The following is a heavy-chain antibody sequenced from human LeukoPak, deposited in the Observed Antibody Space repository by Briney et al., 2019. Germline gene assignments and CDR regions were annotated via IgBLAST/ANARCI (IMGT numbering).Heavy chain of an antibody. CDR3: AKGGVSGYDILTGYYYDWFDP. Sequence: GGSLRLSCAIFGFTFNRNAMSWVRQAPGKGLEWVSGISGSDGSTYYADSVKGRFTISRDNSKNTVFLQMNSLRAEDTAVYYSAKGGVSGYDILTGYYYDWFDPWGQGTLVTVSS. J-gene: IGHJ5*02. V-gene: IGHV3-23*01. CDR2: ISGSDGST. CDR1: GFTFNRNA. D-gene: IGHD3-9*01.